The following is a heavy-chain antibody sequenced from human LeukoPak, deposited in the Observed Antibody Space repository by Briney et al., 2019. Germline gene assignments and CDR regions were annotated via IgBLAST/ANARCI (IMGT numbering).Heavy chain of an antibody. D-gene: IGHD3-22*01. CDR3: ASYDYDSSGYYGY. J-gene: IGHJ4*02. CDR1: GFTFSSYW. CDR2: IKQDGSEK. Sequence: GGSLRLSCAASGFTFSSYWMSWVRQAPGKGLEWVANIKQDGSEKYYVDSVKGRFTISRDNAKNSLYLQMNSLRAEDTAVYYCASYDYDSSGYYGYWGQGTLVTVSS. V-gene: IGHV3-7*01.